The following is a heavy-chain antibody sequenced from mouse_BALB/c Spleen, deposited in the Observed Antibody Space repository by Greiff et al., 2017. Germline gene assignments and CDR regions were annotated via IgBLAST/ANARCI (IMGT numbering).Heavy chain of an antibody. J-gene: IGHJ3*01. D-gene: IGHD6-1*01. CDR2: IDPSDSYT. Sequence: VQLQQPGAELVKPGASVKLSCKASGYTFTSYWMHWVKQRPGQGLEWIGEIDPSDSYTNYNQKFKGKATLTVDKSSSTAYMQLSSLTSEDSAVYYCARREVPRGFAYWGQGTLVTVSA. CDR1: GYTFTSYW. CDR3: ARREVPRGFAY. V-gene: IGHV1-69*02.